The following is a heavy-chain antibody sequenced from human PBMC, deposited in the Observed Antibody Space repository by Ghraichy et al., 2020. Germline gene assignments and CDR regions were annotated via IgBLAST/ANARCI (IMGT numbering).Heavy chain of an antibody. CDR2: ITTSVSTM. CDR3: AREPLYRSGYAAGAFDI. V-gene: IGHV3-11*01. CDR1: GFTFSDYY. J-gene: IGHJ3*02. D-gene: IGHD3-3*01. Sequence: GGSLRLSCAASGFTFSDYYMSWIRQAPGKGLEWVSCITTSVSTMYYTDYVEGRFTISRDNAKNSLYLQMNSLRAEDTAVYYCAREPLYRSGYAAGAFDIWGQGTMVTVSS.